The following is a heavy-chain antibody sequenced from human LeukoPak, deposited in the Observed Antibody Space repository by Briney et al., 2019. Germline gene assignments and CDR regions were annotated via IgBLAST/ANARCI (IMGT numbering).Heavy chain of an antibody. J-gene: IGHJ4*02. CDR1: GASISSYH. CDR3: ASGPYPAAGTDHQFDY. D-gene: IGHD6-13*01. CDR2: IFYSGAT. V-gene: IGHV4-59*01. Sequence: PSETLSLTCTVSGASISSYHWSWIPQPPGKGLEWIGYIFYSGATNLNTSLKSRVTISVDKSKNQFSLKLSSMTAADTAVYYCASGPYPAAGTDHQFDYWGQGTLVTVSS.